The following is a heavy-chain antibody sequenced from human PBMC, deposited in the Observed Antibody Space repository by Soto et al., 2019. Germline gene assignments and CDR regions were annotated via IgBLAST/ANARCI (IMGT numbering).Heavy chain of an antibody. D-gene: IGHD3-10*01. Sequence: ASVKVSCKASGYTFTSYAMHWVRQAPGQRLEWMGWINAGNGNTKYSQKFQGRVTITRDTSASTAYMELSSLTSEDTAVYYCARGIWTMTRGAYYFDNWGQGTLVTVSS. V-gene: IGHV1-3*01. CDR1: GYTFTSYA. CDR2: INAGNGNT. J-gene: IGHJ4*02. CDR3: ARGIWTMTRGAYYFDN.